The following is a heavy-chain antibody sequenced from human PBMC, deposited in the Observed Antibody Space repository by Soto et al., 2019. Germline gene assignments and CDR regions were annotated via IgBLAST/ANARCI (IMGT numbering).Heavy chain of an antibody. J-gene: IGHJ6*02. D-gene: IGHD3-10*01. CDR2: ISYDGSNK. CDR1: GFTFSSYA. V-gene: IGHV3-30-3*01. Sequence: QVQLVESGGGVVQPGRSLRLSCAASGFTFSSYAMHWVRQAPGKGLEWVAVISYDGSNKYYADSVKGRFTISRDNSKNRLYLQMNSLRAEDTAVYYCARDPLMVSGRIGSCMDVWGQGTTVTVSS. CDR3: ARDPLMVSGRIGSCMDV.